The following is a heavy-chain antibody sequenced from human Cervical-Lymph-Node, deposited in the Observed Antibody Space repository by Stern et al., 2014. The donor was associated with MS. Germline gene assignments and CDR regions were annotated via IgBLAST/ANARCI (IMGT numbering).Heavy chain of an antibody. CDR3: TSGNYGMDV. CDR2: INIDGSST. Sequence: EVQLVESGGGLVQQGGSLRLCCAASGFTFSSAWMYWVRQAPGKGLVCVSRINIDGSSTYYADSVKGRFNPSRDNAKSTLYLQMNSLRAEDTAVYYCTSGNYGMDVWGQGTTVTVSS. CDR1: GFTFSSAW. V-gene: IGHV3-74*02. D-gene: IGHD1-26*01. J-gene: IGHJ6*02.